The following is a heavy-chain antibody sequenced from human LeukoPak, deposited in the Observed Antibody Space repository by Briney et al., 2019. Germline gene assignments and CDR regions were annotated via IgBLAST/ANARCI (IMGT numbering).Heavy chain of an antibody. J-gene: IGHJ6*02. D-gene: IGHD2-2*01. CDR3: AKDRGYCSSTSCSRSFLYGMDV. Sequence: GRSLRLSCAASGFTFSSYGMHWVRQAPGKGLEWVAVISYDGSNKYYADSVKGRFTISRDNSENTLYLQMNSLRAEDTAVYYCAKDRGYCSSTSCSRSFLYGMDVWGQGTTVTVSS. CDR1: GFTFSSYG. CDR2: ISYDGSNK. V-gene: IGHV3-30*18.